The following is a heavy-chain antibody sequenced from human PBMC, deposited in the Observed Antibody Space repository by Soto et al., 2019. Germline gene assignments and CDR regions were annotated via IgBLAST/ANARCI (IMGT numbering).Heavy chain of an antibody. CDR2: ISSSSSYI. Sequence: EVQLVESGGGLVKPGGSLRLSCAASGFTFSSYSMNWVRQAPGKGLEWVSSISSSSSYIYYADSVKGRFTISRDNAKNSQYLQMNRLRAEDTAVYYCARDQPGYSYGYGLGYWGQGTLVTVSS. CDR3: ARDQPGYSYGYGLGY. CDR1: GFTFSSYS. V-gene: IGHV3-21*01. J-gene: IGHJ4*02. D-gene: IGHD5-18*01.